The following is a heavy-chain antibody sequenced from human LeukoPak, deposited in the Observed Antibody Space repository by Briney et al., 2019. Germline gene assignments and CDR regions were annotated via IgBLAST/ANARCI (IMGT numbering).Heavy chain of an antibody. CDR3: ARALTINWRLHSSGWYGWFDP. Sequence: PSETLSLTCTVSGGSISSSSYYWGWIRQPPGKGLEWIGSIYYSGSTYYNPSLKSRVTISVDTSKNQFSLKLSSVTAADTAVYYCARALTINWRLHSSGWYGWFDPWGQGTLVTVSS. J-gene: IGHJ5*02. D-gene: IGHD6-19*01. CDR1: GGSISSSSYY. CDR2: IYYSGST. V-gene: IGHV4-39*07.